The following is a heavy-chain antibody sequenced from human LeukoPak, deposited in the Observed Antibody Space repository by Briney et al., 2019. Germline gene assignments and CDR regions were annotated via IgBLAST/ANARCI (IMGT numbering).Heavy chain of an antibody. V-gene: IGHV3-30*02. CDR3: AKDRKDIVVVPAAIMFDY. CDR1: GFTFSSYG. D-gene: IGHD2-2*02. CDR2: IWYDGSNK. Sequence: GGSLRLSCAASGFTFSSYGMHWVRQAPGKGLEWVAVIWYDGSNKYYADSVKGRFTISRDNSKNTLYLQMNSLRAEDTAVYYCAKDRKDIVVVPAAIMFDYWGQGTLVTVSS. J-gene: IGHJ4*02.